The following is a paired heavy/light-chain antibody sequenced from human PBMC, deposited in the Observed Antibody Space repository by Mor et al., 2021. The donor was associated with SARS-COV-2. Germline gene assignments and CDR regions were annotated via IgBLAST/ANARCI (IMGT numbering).Light chain of an antibody. CDR1: QSVSSSY. Sequence: EIVLTQSPGTLSLSPGERATLSCRASQSVSSSYLAWYQQKPGQAPRLLIYGASSRATGIPDRFSGTGSGTDFTLTISRLEPEDFAVYYCQQYGSSPLTFGQGTKLEIK. V-gene: IGKV3-20*01. J-gene: IGKJ2*01. CDR2: GAS. CDR3: QQYGSSPLT.
Heavy chain of an antibody. J-gene: IGHJ3*02. CDR3: ARDRSLSYDFWSGYLDAFDI. Sequence: EVQVVESGGGLVQPGGSLRLSCAASGFTFSRYSMNWVRQSPGKGLEWVSYISRSSDTIYYADSVKGRFTISRDNAKNSLYLQMNSLRAEDTAVYYCARDRSLSYDFWSGYLDAFDIWGQGTMVTVSS. CDR1: GFTFSRYS. D-gene: IGHD3-3*01. V-gene: IGHV3-48*01. CDR2: ISRSSDTI.